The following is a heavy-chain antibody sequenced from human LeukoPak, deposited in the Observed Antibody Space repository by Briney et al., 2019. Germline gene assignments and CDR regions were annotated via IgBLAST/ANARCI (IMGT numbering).Heavy chain of an antibody. CDR2: INTNTGNP. J-gene: IGHJ4*02. CDR1: GYTFTSYA. D-gene: IGHD3-22*01. V-gene: IGHV7-4-1*02. Sequence: ASVKVSYKASGYTFTSYAMNWVRQAPGQGLEWMGWINTNTGNPTYAQGFTGRFVFSLDTSVSTAYLQISSLKAEDTAVYYCARGDRITYYYDSSGYYSDYWGQGTLVTVSS. CDR3: ARGDRITYYYDSSGYYSDY.